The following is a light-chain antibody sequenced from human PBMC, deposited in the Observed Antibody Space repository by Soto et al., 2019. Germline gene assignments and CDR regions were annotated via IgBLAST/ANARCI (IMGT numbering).Light chain of an antibody. V-gene: IGKV1-39*01. CDR3: QQSYSTPPVFP. J-gene: IGKJ3*01. CDR2: AAS. Sequence: DIQMTQSPSSLSASVGDRVTITCRASQSISSYLNWYQQKPGKAPKLLIYAASSLQSGDPSRFSGSGSGPDFTLTISSLQPEDFATYYCQQSYSTPPVFPFGPGTKVDIK. CDR1: QSISSY.